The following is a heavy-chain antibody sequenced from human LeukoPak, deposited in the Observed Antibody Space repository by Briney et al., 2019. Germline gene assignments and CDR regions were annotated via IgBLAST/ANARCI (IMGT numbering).Heavy chain of an antibody. V-gene: IGHV3-9*01. CDR3: ASSIFAAAGSYYYYGMDV. CDR2: ITWNSGNI. J-gene: IGHJ6*02. CDR1: GFTFEDYA. Sequence: GRSLRLSCAASGFTFEDYAMHWVRQAPGKGLEWDAGITWNSGNIAYADSVKGRFTISRDIAKKTLYLQMNSLRAEDTAVYCCASSIFAAAGSYYYYGMDVWGQGTTVTVSS. D-gene: IGHD6-13*01.